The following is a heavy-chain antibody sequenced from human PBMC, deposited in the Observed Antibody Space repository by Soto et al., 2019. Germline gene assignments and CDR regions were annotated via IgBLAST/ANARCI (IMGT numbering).Heavy chain of an antibody. V-gene: IGHV3-11*06. CDR3: ARHSEYSSSSPFDY. CDR1: GFTFSDFY. D-gene: IGHD6-6*01. CDR2: ISSSSSYI. J-gene: IGHJ4*02. Sequence: GGSLRLSCAASGFTFSDFYLSWIRQAPGKGLEWVSYISSSSSYINYADSVKGRFTISRDNAKNSRFLQMNSLRAEDTAVYYCARHSEYSSSSPFDYWGQGTLVTVSS.